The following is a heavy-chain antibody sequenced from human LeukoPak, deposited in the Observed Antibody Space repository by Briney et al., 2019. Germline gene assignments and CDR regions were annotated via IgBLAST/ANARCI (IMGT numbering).Heavy chain of an antibody. V-gene: IGHV1-46*01. CDR3: ATVPYDSSGYYLYYFDY. CDR1: GYTFTSYY. Sequence: ASVKVSCKASGYTFTSYYMHWVRQAPGQGLEWMGIINPSGGSTSYAQKFQGRVTMTRDTSTSTVYMELSSLRSEDTAVYYCATVPYDSSGYYLYYFDYWGQGTLVTVSS. J-gene: IGHJ4*02. CDR2: INPSGGST. D-gene: IGHD3-22*01.